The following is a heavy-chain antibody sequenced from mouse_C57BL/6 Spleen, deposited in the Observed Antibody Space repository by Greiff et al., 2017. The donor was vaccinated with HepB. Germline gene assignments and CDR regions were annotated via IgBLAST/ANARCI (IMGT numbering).Heavy chain of an antibody. J-gene: IGHJ4*01. D-gene: IGHD1-1*01. CDR3: ARRGTTVPYAMDY. CDR1: GYTFTTYP. CDR2: FHPYNDDT. V-gene: IGHV1-47*01. Sequence: VMLVESGAELVKPGASVKMSCKASGYTFTTYPIEWMKQNHGKSLEWIGNFHPYNDDTKYNEKFKGKATLTVEKSSSTVYLELSRLTSDDSAVYYCARRGTTVPYAMDYWGQGTSVTVSS.